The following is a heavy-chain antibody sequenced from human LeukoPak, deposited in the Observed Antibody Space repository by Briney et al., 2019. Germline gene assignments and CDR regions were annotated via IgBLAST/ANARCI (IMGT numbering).Heavy chain of an antibody. J-gene: IGHJ4*02. D-gene: IGHD3-22*01. CDR2: IYYSGST. V-gene: IGHV4-31*03. CDR1: GGSISSGGYY. CDR3: TAYYYDSSGYLDY. Sequence: SETLSLTCTVSGGSISSGGYYWSWIRQHPGKGLEWSGYIYYSGSTYYNPSLKSRVTISVDTSKNQFSLKLSSVTAADTAVYYCTAYYYDSSGYLDYWGQGNLVTVSS.